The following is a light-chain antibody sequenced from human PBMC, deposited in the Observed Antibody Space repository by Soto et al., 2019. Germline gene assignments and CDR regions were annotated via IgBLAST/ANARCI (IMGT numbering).Light chain of an antibody. J-gene: IGKJ2*01. CDR2: DAS. CDR1: QSVSSC. Sequence: EIVLTQSPATLSLSPGERATLSCRATQSVSSCLAWYQQKPGQAPRLLIYDASNRATGIPARFSGSGSGTDFTLTISSLEPEDFAVYECQRRGNWPPYTFGQGTKLEMK. V-gene: IGKV3-11*01. CDR3: QRRGNWPPYT.